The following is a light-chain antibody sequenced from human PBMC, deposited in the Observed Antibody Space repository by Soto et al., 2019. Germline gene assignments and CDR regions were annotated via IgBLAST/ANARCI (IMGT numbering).Light chain of an antibody. Sequence: DIQMTQSPSTLSASVGDRVTITCRASQSISSWLAWYQQKPGKAPKLLIYDASSLESGFPSRFSGSGSGTEFTLTISSMQPDDFSTYYCQQYNSYPCTFGQGTKLEIK. V-gene: IGKV1-5*01. CDR3: QQYNSYPCT. CDR1: QSISSW. J-gene: IGKJ2*02. CDR2: DAS.